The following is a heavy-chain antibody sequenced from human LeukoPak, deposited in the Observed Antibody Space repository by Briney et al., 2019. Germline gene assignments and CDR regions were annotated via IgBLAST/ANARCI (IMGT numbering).Heavy chain of an antibody. CDR1: GFTFSNAW. CDR2: IKSKTDGGTT. V-gene: IGHV3-15*01. J-gene: IGHJ6*02. CDR3: TTDDYTYYGMDV. Sequence: GGSLRLSCAASGFTFSNAWMSWVRQAPGKGLEWVGRIKSKTDGGTTDYAAPVKGRFTISRDDSKNTLYLQMNSLKTEGTAVYYCTTDDYTYYGMDVWGQGTTVTVSS. D-gene: IGHD3-3*01.